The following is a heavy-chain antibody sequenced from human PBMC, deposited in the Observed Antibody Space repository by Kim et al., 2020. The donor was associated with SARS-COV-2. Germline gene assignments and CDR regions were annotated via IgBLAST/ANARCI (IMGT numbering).Heavy chain of an antibody. CDR2: ISGSGTGT. CDR1: GFTFSSYA. V-gene: IGHV3-23*01. CDR3: AREPNYDSDSSGYYFQH. Sequence: GGSLRLSCVASGFTFSSYAVSWVRQAPGKGLEWVSAISGSGTGTYYASSVRGRFIVSRDNSKNTLYLQMNSLRVEDTAVYYCAREPNYDSDSSGYYFQHWGQGTLVTVSS. J-gene: IGHJ1*01. D-gene: IGHD3-22*01.